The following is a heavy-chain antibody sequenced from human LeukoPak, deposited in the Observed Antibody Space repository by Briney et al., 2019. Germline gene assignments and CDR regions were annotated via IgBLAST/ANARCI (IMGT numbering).Heavy chain of an antibody. CDR1: GYTSTGYN. V-gene: IGHV1-2*02. D-gene: IGHD3-16*01. CDR3: ARKQGGLTFDY. CDR2: INPNSGGT. Sequence: ASLKPSSKASGYTSTGYNMHWVRQTPGQGVEWKGFINPNSGGTNYAQKVQGRVTMTRDTSISTAYMELSRLRSDDTAVYYGARKQGGLTFDYWGQGTLVTVSS. J-gene: IGHJ4*02.